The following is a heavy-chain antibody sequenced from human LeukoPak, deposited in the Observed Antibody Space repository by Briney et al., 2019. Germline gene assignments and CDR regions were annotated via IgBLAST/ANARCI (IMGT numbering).Heavy chain of an antibody. D-gene: IGHD3-10*01. V-gene: IGHV3-30*04. Sequence: GGSLRLSCAASGFTLSSYAMHWVRQAPGKGLEWVAVISYDGSNKYYADSVKGRFTISRDNSKNTLYLQMNSLRAEDTAVYYCAGDHDSGSYSDYWGQGTLVTVSS. J-gene: IGHJ4*02. CDR1: GFTLSSYA. CDR2: ISYDGSNK. CDR3: AGDHDSGSYSDY.